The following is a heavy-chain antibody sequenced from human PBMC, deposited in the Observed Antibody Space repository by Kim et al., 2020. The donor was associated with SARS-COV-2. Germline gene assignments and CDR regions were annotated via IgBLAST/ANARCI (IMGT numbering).Heavy chain of an antibody. J-gene: IGHJ3*02. CDR2: IYYSGST. D-gene: IGHD2-15*01. V-gene: IGHV4-30-4*01. Sequence: SETLSLTCTVSGGSISSGDYYWSWIRQPPGKGLEWIGYIYYSGSTYYNPSLKSRVTISVDTSKNQFSLKLSSVTAADTAVYYCARDLVGFASGPGPVYDAFDIWGQGTMVTVSS. CDR1: GGSISSGDYY. CDR3: ARDLVGFASGPGPVYDAFDI.